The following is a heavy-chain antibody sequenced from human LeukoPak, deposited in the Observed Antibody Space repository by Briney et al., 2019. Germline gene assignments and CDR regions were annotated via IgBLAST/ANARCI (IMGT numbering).Heavy chain of an antibody. CDR3: AIDSYDSSVGYYYMDV. CDR1: GYTFTGYY. CDR2: INPNSGGT. Sequence: GASVKVSCKASGYTFTGYYMHWVRQAPGQGIEWMGRINPNSGGTNYAQKFQGRVTMTRDTSISTAYMELSRLRSDDTAVYYCAIDSYDSSVGYYYMDVWGKGTTVTVSS. J-gene: IGHJ6*03. D-gene: IGHD3-22*01. V-gene: IGHV1-2*06.